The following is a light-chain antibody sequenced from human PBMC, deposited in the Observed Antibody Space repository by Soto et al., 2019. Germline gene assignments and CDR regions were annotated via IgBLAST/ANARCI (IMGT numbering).Light chain of an antibody. CDR2: GAS. CDR1: QSVTSH. Sequence: EVVMTQSPATLSASPGERATLSCRASQSVTSHLAWYQQKPGQAPSLLIFGASTRATGVPARFSGSESGTEFTLTISSLQSEDVAVYFCQQYNDWPRTFGGGTKVEIK. V-gene: IGKV3-15*01. CDR3: QQYNDWPRT. J-gene: IGKJ4*01.